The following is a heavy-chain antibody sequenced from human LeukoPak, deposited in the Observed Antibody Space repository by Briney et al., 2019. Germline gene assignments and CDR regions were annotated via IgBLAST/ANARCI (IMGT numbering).Heavy chain of an antibody. CDR1: GVPISTYY. Sequence: PSETLSLTCSVSGVPISTYYWRWLRQSPGKGRACIAYVHYWGDIMYNPHFKSRVTISLDTSTNQFSLSMTSVTAADTAVYFCSTTWYYDSRGYLFDDWGHGTLVTVSS. CDR2: VHYWGDI. J-gene: IGHJ4*01. V-gene: IGHV4-59*01. CDR3: STTWYYDSRGYLFDD. D-gene: IGHD3-22*01.